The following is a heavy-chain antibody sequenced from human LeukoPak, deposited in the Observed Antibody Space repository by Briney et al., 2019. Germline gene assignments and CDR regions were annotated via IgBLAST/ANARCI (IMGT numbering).Heavy chain of an antibody. CDR3: AKDWDIVVVPADAFDI. CDR1: GFTFSSYA. J-gene: IGHJ3*02. CDR2: ISGSGGST. Sequence: GGSLGLSCAASGFTFSSYAMSWVRQAPGKGLEWVSAISGSGGSTYNADSVKGRFTISRDNSKNTLYLQMNSLRAEDTAVYYCAKDWDIVVVPADAFDIWGQGTMVTVSS. D-gene: IGHD2-2*01. V-gene: IGHV3-23*01.